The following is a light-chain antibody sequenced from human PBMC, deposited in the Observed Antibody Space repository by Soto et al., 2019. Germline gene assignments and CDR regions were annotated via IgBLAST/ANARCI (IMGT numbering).Light chain of an antibody. CDR2: EVN. CDR3: TSYAGSNIWV. J-gene: IGLJ3*02. CDR1: SSDVGAYNY. V-gene: IGLV2-8*01. Sequence: QSALTQPPSASGSPGQSVTISCTGTSSDVGAYNYVSWYQQYPGKAPKLMIYEVNTRPSGVPDRFSGSKSGKTASLTVSGLQPEDEADYHFTSYAGSNIWVFGGGTKVTVL.